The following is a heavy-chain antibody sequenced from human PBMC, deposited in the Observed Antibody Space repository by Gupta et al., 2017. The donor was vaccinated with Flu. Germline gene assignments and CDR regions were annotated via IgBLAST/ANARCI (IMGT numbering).Heavy chain of an antibody. CDR1: GGSISSYY. V-gene: IGHV4-59*08. CDR3: ARQTANTTGTGYYIFSFDY. CDR2: IYYSGST. J-gene: IGHJ4*02. Sequence: QVQLQESGPGLVKPSETLSLTCTVSGGSISSYYWSWIRQPPGKGLEWIGYIYYSGSTNYNPSLKSRVTISVDTSKNQFSLKLSSVTAADTAVYYCARQTANTTGTGYYIFSFDYWGQGTLVTVSS. D-gene: IGHD3-9*01.